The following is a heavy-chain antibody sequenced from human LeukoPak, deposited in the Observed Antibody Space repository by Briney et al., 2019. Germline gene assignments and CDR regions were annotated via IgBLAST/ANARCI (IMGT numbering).Heavy chain of an antibody. CDR3: ARYGSGVDYYYYYMDV. CDR1: GGSFSGYY. Sequence: SETLSLTCAVYGGSFSGYYWSWIRQPPGKGLEWIGEINHSGSTNYNPSLKSRVTISVDTSKNQFSLKLSSVTAADTAVYYCARYGSGVDYYYYYMDVWGKGTTVTISS. D-gene: IGHD3-10*01. V-gene: IGHV4-34*01. J-gene: IGHJ6*03. CDR2: INHSGST.